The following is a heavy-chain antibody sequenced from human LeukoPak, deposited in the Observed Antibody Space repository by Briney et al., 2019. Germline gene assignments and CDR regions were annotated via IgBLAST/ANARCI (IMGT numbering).Heavy chain of an antibody. V-gene: IGHV4-59*01. D-gene: IGHD5-18*01. J-gene: IGHJ6*03. CDR2: IYYSGST. Sequence: SETPSLTCTVSGGSISSYYWSWIRQPPGKGLEWIGYIYYSGSTNYNPSLKSRVTISVDTSKNQFSLKLSSVTAADTAVYYCARTTEGGYTYGYFYYYYMDFWGKGTTVTISS. CDR1: GGSISSYY. CDR3: ARTTEGGYTYGYFYYYYMDF.